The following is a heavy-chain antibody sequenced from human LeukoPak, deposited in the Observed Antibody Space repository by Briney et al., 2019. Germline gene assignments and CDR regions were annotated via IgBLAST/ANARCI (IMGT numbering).Heavy chain of an antibody. CDR1: GFTFSNYW. J-gene: IGHJ4*02. D-gene: IGHD5-12*01. Sequence: GGSLRLSCVASGFTFSNYWMNWVRQAPGKGLEWVANIKKDGSEKYYVDSVKGRFTISRDNTKNSLFLQMNSLRAEDTAVYYCTSSGYSGGKLDFDSWGQGTLVTASS. V-gene: IGHV3-7*01. CDR2: IKKDGSEK. CDR3: TSSGYSGGKLDFDS.